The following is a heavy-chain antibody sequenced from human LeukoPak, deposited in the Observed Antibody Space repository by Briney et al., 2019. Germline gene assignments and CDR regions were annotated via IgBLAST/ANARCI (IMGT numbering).Heavy chain of an antibody. D-gene: IGHD5-12*01. CDR2: IIPIFGTA. CDR1: GYTFTNYY. Sequence: GASVKVSCKASGYTFTNYYIHWVRQAPGQGLEWMGGIIPIFGTANYAQKFQGRVTITADESTSTAYMELSSLRSEDTAVYYCARGGGWGVVAVGLKTNAFDIWGQGTMVTVSS. V-gene: IGHV1-69*13. J-gene: IGHJ3*02. CDR3: ARGGGWGVVAVGLKTNAFDI.